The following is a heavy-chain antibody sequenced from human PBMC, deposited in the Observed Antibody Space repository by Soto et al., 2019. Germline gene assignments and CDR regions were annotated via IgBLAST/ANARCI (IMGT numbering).Heavy chain of an antibody. Sequence: SETLSLTCAVSGGSISSSNWWSWVRQPPGKGLEWIGEIYHSGSTNYNPSLKSRVTISVDKSKNQFSLKLSSVTAADTAVYYCASLHGYCINTSCSGHYALDVWGQGTTVTVSS. CDR2: IYHSGST. CDR3: ASLHGYCINTSCSGHYALDV. J-gene: IGHJ6*02. CDR1: GGSISSSNW. D-gene: IGHD2-2*01. V-gene: IGHV4-4*02.